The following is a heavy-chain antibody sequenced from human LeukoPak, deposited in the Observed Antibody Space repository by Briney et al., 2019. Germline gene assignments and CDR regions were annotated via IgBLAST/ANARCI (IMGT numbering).Heavy chain of an antibody. D-gene: IGHD3-3*01. J-gene: IGHJ4*02. CDR1: GYTFTSYG. CDR2: ISAYNGNT. V-gene: IGHV1-18*01. CDR3: AKDVTYDFWSGYYYPE. Sequence: ASVKVSCKASGYTFTSYGISWVRQAPGQGLEWMGWISAYNGNTNYAQKLQGRVAMTTDTSTCTAYMELRSLRSDDTALYYCAKDVTYDFWSGYYYPEWGQGTLVTVSS.